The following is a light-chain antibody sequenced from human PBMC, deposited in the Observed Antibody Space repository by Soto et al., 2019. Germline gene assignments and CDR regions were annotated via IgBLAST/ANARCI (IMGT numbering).Light chain of an antibody. Sequence: QSALTQPASVSGSPGQSINISCTGTSSDVGGYNYVSWYQQHPGKAPKLMIYDVSNRPSGVSKRFSGSKPGNTASLPVSGPQAEDQADDYSRSYTGSSTYVYGTGTEVTVL. V-gene: IGLV2-14*01. J-gene: IGLJ1*01. CDR2: DVS. CDR3: RSYTGSSTYV. CDR1: SSDVGGYNY.